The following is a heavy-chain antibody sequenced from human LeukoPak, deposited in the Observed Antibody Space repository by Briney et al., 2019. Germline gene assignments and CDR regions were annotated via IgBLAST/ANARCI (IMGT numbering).Heavy chain of an antibody. CDR3: AKDLDYGDREPQNWLDP. CDR1: GFTFSSYG. CDR2: IWYDGSNK. J-gene: IGHJ5*02. D-gene: IGHD4-17*01. V-gene: IGHV3-33*06. Sequence: GGSLRLSCAASGFTFSSYGMHWVRQAPGKGLEWVAVIWYDGSNKYYADSVKGRFTISRDNSKNTLYLQMNSLRAEDTAVYYCAKDLDYGDREPQNWLDPWGQGTLVTVSS.